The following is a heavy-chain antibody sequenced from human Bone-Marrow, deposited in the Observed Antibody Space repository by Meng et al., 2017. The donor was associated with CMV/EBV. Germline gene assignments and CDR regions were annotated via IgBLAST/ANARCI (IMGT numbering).Heavy chain of an antibody. J-gene: IGHJ5*02. D-gene: IGHD2-21*01. CDR2: TYYRSKWYN. Sequence: SNRPTWNWIRQSPSRGLEWLGWTYYRSKWYNDYAVSVKSRITINPDTSKNQFSLQLNSVTPEDTAVYYCARSYCGGDCYSRWWFDPWGQGTLVTVSS. V-gene: IGHV6-1*01. CDR1: SNRPT. CDR3: ARSYCGGDCYSRWWFDP.